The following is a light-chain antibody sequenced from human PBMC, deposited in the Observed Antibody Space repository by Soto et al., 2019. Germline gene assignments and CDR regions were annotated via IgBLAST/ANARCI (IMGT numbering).Light chain of an antibody. CDR1: SSDVGTYNY. V-gene: IGLV2-8*01. CDR2: EVS. J-gene: IGLJ2*01. Sequence: QSALTQPPSASGSPGQSITISCTGTSSDVGTYNYVSWYQQHPGKAPKLIIYEVSERYSGVPDRFSGSKSGNTASLTVSGLQAEDEADYYCTSYGGSDNLIFGGGTKLTVL. CDR3: TSYGGSDNLI.